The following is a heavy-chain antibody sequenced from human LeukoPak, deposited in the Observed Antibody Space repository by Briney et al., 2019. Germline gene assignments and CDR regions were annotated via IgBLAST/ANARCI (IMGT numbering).Heavy chain of an antibody. Sequence: KCGASLQISCPASGYIFTNYWIGWVRQVPGKGLEWMGIIDPSDSETRYTPSFQGQVTISADKSLSTAYLQWNSLKASDTAMYYCARQTAMGRSGDYWGQGTLVIVSS. CDR2: IDPSDSET. CDR3: ARQTAMGRSGDY. CDR1: GYIFTNYW. V-gene: IGHV5-51*01. J-gene: IGHJ4*02. D-gene: IGHD5-18*01.